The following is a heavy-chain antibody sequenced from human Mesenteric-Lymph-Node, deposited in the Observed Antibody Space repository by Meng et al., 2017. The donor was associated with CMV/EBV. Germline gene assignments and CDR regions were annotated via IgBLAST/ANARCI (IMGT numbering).Heavy chain of an antibody. CDR2: INHSGST. J-gene: IGHJ4*02. Sequence: QVQLQHVGGGLLKPSETLSPTCAVYGGSFSGYYWSWIRQPPGKGLEWIGEINHSGSTNYNPSLKSRVTISVDTSKNQFSLKLSSVTAADTAVYYCARHQRWLKSEGGFNYWGQGTLVTVSS. CDR1: GGSFSGYY. CDR3: ARHQRWLKSEGGFNY. D-gene: IGHD4-23*01. V-gene: IGHV4-34*01.